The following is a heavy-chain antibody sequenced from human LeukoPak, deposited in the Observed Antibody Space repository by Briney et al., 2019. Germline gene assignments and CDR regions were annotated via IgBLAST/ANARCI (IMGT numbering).Heavy chain of an antibody. V-gene: IGHV1-2*02. J-gene: IGHJ6*03. CDR1: GGSLGNYA. D-gene: IGHD6-13*01. CDR3: ARREYSSSWPYYYYYYMDV. Sequence: GASVKVSCNSSGGSLGNYAFSRVRQAPGQGLEWMGWINPNSGGTNYAQKFQGRVTMTRDTSISTAYMELSRLRSDDTAVYYCARREYSSSWPYYYYYYMDVWGKGTTVTVSS. CDR2: INPNSGGT.